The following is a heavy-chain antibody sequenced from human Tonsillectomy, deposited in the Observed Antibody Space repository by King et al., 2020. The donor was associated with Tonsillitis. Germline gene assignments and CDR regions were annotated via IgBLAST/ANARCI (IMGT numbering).Heavy chain of an antibody. CDR3: ARIGYCSGGSCHNWFDP. J-gene: IGHJ5*02. V-gene: IGHV1-69*01. CDR2: ISPIVGTA. CDR1: GGTFSSYA. D-gene: IGHD2-15*01. Sequence: VQLVQSGAEVKKPGSSVKVSCKASGGTFSSYAISSVLQAPGQGLEWMGGISPIVGTANSAQKFQGGVTITSDESTGPAYIGLSSLRSEDTAVYYCARIGYCSGGSCHNWFDPWGQGTLVTVSS.